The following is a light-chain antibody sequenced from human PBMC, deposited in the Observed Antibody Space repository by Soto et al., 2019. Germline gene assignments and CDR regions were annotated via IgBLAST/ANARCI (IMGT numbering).Light chain of an antibody. V-gene: IGKV3-20*01. CDR2: ATS. J-gene: IGKJ2*03. CDR3: QQYGISNSPRYS. CDR1: QSVTSNY. Sequence: EIVLTQSPGTLSLSPGERVTLSCRASQSVTSNYLAWYQQKPGQAPRLLIYATSSRATGIPDRFSGSGSGTDFTLTISRLEPEDFAVYYCQQYGISNSPRYSFGQGTKLEIK.